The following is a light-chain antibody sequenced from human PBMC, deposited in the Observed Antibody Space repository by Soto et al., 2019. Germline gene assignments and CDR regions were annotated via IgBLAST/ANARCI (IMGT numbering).Light chain of an antibody. CDR2: DAS. CDR3: QQYNAWPRT. J-gene: IGKJ1*01. CDR1: LSVSRN. Sequence: EIVMTQSPATLSVSPGERATLSCRASLSVSRNLAWYQQKPGQAPRLLIFDASTRATGIPARFSGSGSGTDFTLTITSLQSEDFAVYYCQQYNAWPRTFGQGTKVAIK. V-gene: IGKV3-15*01.